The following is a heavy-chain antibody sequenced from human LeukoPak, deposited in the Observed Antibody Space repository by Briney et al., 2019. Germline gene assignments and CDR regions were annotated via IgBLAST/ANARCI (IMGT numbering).Heavy chain of an antibody. J-gene: IGHJ6*03. Sequence: GGSLRLSCAASGFTFSSYEMNWVRQAPGKGLEWVAHISTNGDVINYANSVKGRFTISRDNAKNSVYLQMNSLRADDTALYYCARDATTAVGWVYMDVWGKGTTVTISS. CDR3: ARDATTAVGWVYMDV. D-gene: IGHD6-13*01. CDR1: GFTFSSYE. CDR2: ISTNGDVI. V-gene: IGHV3-48*03.